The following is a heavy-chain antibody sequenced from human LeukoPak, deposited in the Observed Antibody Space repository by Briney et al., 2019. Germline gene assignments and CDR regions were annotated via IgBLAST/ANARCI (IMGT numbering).Heavy chain of an antibody. J-gene: IGHJ4*02. CDR2: FDPEHGET. Sequence: ASVKVSCKVSGYTLTELSIHWVRQAPGKGLEWMGGFDPEHGETIYAQKFQGRVTMTRDTSISTAYMELSRLRSDDTAVYYCARARSRWAMVRGVFDYWGQGTLVTVSS. D-gene: IGHD3-10*01. CDR1: GYTLTELS. CDR3: ARARSRWAMVRGVFDY. V-gene: IGHV1-24*01.